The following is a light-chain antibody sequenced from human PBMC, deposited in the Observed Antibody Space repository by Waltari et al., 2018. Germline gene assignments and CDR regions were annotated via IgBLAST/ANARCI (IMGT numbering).Light chain of an antibody. V-gene: IGKV4-1*01. CDR3: QQYYSTLYT. CDR1: QSVLYSSNNKNY. J-gene: IGKJ2*01. CDR2: WAS. Sequence: DIVMTQSPDSLAVSLGERATINCKSSQSVLYSSNNKNYLAWYQQKPGQPPKVLIYWASTRESGVPDRFSGSGSGTDFTLTSSSLQAEDVAVYYCQQYYSTLYTVGQGTKLEIK.